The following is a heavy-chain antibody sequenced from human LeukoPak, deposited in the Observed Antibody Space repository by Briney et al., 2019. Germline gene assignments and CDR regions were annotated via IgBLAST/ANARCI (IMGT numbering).Heavy chain of an antibody. CDR1: GGSISSSSYY. J-gene: IGHJ5*02. Sequence: PSETLSLTCTVSGGSISSSSYYWGWIRQPPGKGLEWIGSIYYSGSTYYNPSLKSRVTISVDTSKNQFSLKLSSVTAADTAVYYCASLNCITIFGAVIVNWFDPWGQGTLVTVSS. D-gene: IGHD3-3*01. CDR3: ASLNCITIFGAVIVNWFDP. V-gene: IGHV4-39*01. CDR2: IYYSGST.